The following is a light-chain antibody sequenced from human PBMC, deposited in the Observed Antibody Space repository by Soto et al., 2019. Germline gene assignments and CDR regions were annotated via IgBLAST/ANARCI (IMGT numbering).Light chain of an antibody. Sequence: QSALTQPRSVSGSPGQSVTISCTGTSSDVGGYNYVSWCQQHPGKAPKLMIYDVSERPSGVPDRFSGSKSGNTASLTISGLQAEDEADYYCCSYAGSYTFVFAPGTKVTVL. CDR2: DVS. V-gene: IGLV2-11*01. J-gene: IGLJ1*01. CDR1: SSDVGGYNY. CDR3: CSYAGSYTFV.